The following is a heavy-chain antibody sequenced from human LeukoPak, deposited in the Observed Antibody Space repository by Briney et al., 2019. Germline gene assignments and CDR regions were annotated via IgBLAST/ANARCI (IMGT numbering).Heavy chain of an antibody. CDR2: ISTTSSSTI. CDR3: AIDRGSSGYHFDY. D-gene: IGHD3-22*01. CDR1: GFTFSDYS. J-gene: IGHJ4*02. V-gene: IGHV3-48*01. Sequence: PGGSLRLSCAASGFTFSDYSMNWVRQAPGKGLEWVSYISTTSSSTIYYADSVEGRFTISRDNAENSLYPQMNSLRAEDTAVYYCAIDRGSSGYHFDYWGQGTLVTVSS.